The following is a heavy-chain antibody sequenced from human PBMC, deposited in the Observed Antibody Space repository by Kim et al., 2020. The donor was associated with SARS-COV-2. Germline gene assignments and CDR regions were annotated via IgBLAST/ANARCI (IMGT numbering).Heavy chain of an antibody. D-gene: IGHD2-2*02. J-gene: IGHJ6*03. V-gene: IGHV3-66*01. CDR1: GFTVSSNY. Sequence: GGSLRLSCAASGFTVSSNYMSWVRQAPGKGLEWVSVIYSGGSTYYADSVKGRFTISRDNSKNTLYLQMNSLRAEDTAVYYCAREHHTYCSSTSCYTRTTSYYMDVWGKGPTVTVSS. CDR3: AREHHTYCSSTSCYTRTTSYYMDV. CDR2: IYSGGST.